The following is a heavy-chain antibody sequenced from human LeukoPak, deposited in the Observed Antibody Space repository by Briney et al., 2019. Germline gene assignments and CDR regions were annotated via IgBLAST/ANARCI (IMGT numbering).Heavy chain of an antibody. CDR2: ISAYNGNT. J-gene: IGHJ6*02. CDR3: ARDLGQWLDTPSALGYYYYGMDV. Sequence: ASVKVSCKASGYTFTSYGISWVRQAPGQGLEWMGWISAYNGNTNYAQKRQGRVTMTTDTSTSTAYMELRSLRSDDTAVYYCARDLGQWLDTPSALGYYYYGMDVWGQGTTVTVSS. V-gene: IGHV1-18*01. CDR1: GYTFTSYG. D-gene: IGHD6-19*01.